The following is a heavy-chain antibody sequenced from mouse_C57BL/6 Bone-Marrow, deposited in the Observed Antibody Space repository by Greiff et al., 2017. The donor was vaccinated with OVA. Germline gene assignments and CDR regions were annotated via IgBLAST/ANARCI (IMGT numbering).Heavy chain of an antibody. Sequence: QVHVKQSGAELVKPGASVKISCKASGYAFSSYWMNWVKQRPGKGLEWIGQIYPGDGDTNYNGKFKGKATLTADKSSSTAYMQLSSLTSEDSAVYFCARSSVNLLLRAMDYWGQGTSVTVSS. V-gene: IGHV1-80*01. CDR2: IYPGDGDT. J-gene: IGHJ4*01. D-gene: IGHD1-1*01. CDR1: GYAFSSYW. CDR3: ARSSVNLLLRAMDY.